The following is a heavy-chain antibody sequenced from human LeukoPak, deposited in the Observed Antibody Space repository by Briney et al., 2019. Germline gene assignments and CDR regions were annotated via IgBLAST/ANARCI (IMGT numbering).Heavy chain of an antibody. J-gene: IGHJ6*02. CDR1: GFTFSSYE. V-gene: IGHV3-48*03. CDR3: AREGEHGMDV. Sequence: GGSLRLSCAASGFTFSSYEMNWVRQAPGKGLEWVSYISSSGSTIYYADSVKGRFTISRDNAKNSLYLQMNSLRAEDTAVYYCAREGEHGMDVWGQGTTVTVSS. CDR2: ISSSGSTI.